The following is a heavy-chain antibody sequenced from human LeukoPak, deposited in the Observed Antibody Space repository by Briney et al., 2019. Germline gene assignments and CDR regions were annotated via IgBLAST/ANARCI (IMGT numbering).Heavy chain of an antibody. Sequence: PGGSLRLSCAASGFTFRNYGMHWVRQAPGKGLEWVAVISYDGSNKYYADSVKGRFTISRDNSKNTLYLQMNSLRAEDTAVYYCARLQSGSGSPPGIWGQGTMVTASS. D-gene: IGHD3-10*01. J-gene: IGHJ3*02. V-gene: IGHV3-30*03. CDR1: GFTFRNYG. CDR2: ISYDGSNK. CDR3: ARLQSGSGSPPGI.